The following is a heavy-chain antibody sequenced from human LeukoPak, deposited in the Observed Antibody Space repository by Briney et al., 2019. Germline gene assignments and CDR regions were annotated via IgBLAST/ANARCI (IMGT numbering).Heavy chain of an antibody. CDR2: IYYSGST. CDR1: SGSVNSYY. Sequence: PSETLSLTCTVSSGSVNSYYWSWIRQPPGKGLEWIGYIYYSGSTNYNPSLKSRVTISVDTSKNQFSLKLSSVTAVDTAVYYCARVPAAPRLYMDVWGQGTTVIVSS. CDR3: ARVPAAPRLYMDV. J-gene: IGHJ6*02. D-gene: IGHD2-2*01. V-gene: IGHV4-59*02.